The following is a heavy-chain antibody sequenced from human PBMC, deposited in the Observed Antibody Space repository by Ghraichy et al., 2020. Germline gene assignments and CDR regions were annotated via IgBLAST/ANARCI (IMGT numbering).Heavy chain of an antibody. CDR1: GFTFSSYW. J-gene: IGHJ6*02. Sequence: GRSLRLSCAASGFTFSSYWMHWVRQAPGKGLVWVSRINSDGGSTNYADSVKGRFTISKDNAKNTLYLQMNSLRAEDTAVYYCVKDLVGGGFGAYGMDVWGQGTTVTVSS. CDR3: VKDLVGGGFGAYGMDV. D-gene: IGHD2-21*01. V-gene: IGHV3-74*01. CDR2: INSDGGST.